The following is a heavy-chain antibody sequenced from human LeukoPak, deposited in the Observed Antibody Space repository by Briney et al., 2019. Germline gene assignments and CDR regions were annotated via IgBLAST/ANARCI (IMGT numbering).Heavy chain of an antibody. CDR2: ISNSGGAI. D-gene: IGHD1-14*01. Sequence: GSLRLSCAASGFTFSDFYMSWIRPAPGKGLGWVSYISNSGGAIYYADSVKGRFTISRDNAKNSLYLQMNSLRAEDTAVYYCARYRRRVDSIADLGYWGQGTLVTVSS. J-gene: IGHJ4*02. CDR3: ARYRRRVDSIADLGY. CDR1: GFTFSDFY. V-gene: IGHV3-11*04.